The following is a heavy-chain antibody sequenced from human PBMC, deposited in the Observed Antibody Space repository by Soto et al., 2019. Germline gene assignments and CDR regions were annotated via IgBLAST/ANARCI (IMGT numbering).Heavy chain of an antibody. D-gene: IGHD3-3*01. CDR2: IYWDDDK. V-gene: IGHV2-5*02. Sequence: QITLNESGPTQVKPRQTLTLTCTFSGFSITNRGVGVGWLHQSPGKAPEGLALIYWDDDKRYSASLKSRLTITKDTSKNQVVLTMADLDPADTATYYCAHRVLRTVFGVVTTTAIYFDFWGQGTTVAVSS. J-gene: IGHJ4*02. CDR3: AHRVLRTVFGVVTTTAIYFDF. CDR1: GFSITNRGVG.